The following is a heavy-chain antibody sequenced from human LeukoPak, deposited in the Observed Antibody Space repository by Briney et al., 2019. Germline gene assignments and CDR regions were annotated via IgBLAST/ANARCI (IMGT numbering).Heavy chain of an antibody. D-gene: IGHD1-26*01. V-gene: IGHV3-7*01. CDR2: IKQDGSEK. CDR1: GFTFSSYW. Sequence: PGGSLRLSCAASGFTFSSYWMSWVRQARGKGREGVANIKQDGSEKYYVDSVKGRFTISRDNAKNSLYLQMNSLRAEDTAVYYCARENLVGATTSFDYWGQGTLVTVSS. J-gene: IGHJ4*02. CDR3: ARENLVGATTSFDY.